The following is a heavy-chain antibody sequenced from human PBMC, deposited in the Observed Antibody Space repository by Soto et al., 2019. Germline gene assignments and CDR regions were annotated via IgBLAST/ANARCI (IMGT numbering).Heavy chain of an antibody. Sequence: PSETLSLTCTVSGGSISSYYWSWIRQPPGKGLEWIGYIYYSGSTNYNPSLKSRVTISVDTSKNQFSLKLSSVTAADTAVYYCARAPVWSGYWYYYYGMDVWGQGTTVTVSS. D-gene: IGHD3-3*01. J-gene: IGHJ6*02. V-gene: IGHV4-59*01. CDR1: GGSISSYY. CDR3: ARAPVWSGYWYYYYGMDV. CDR2: IYYSGST.